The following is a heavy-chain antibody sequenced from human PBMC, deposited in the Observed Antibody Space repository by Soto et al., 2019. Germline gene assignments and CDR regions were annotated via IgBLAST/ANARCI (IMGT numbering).Heavy chain of an antibody. CDR1: GFTFSSYA. Sequence: QVQLVESGGGVVQPGRSLRLSCAASGFTFSSYAMHWVRQAPGKGLEWVAVISYDGSNKYYADSVKGRFTISRDNSTHTLYLQMNSLRAEDTAVYYCAVMVRGGPIDYWGQGTLVTVSS. D-gene: IGHD3-10*01. J-gene: IGHJ4*02. CDR3: AVMVRGGPIDY. V-gene: IGHV3-30-3*01. CDR2: ISYDGSNK.